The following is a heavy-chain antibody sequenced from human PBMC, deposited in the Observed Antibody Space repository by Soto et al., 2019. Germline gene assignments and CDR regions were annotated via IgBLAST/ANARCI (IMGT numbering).Heavy chain of an antibody. CDR3: VSERRYGHASVPYS. CDR1: GFTFTSYG. V-gene: IGHV3-30*03. J-gene: IGHJ4*02. D-gene: IGHD3-16*01. Sequence: QAHLVESGGGVVQPGRSLRLSCAASGFTFTSYGMHWVRQAPGTRLGWVAVISYDGGLQHYADSVKGRFTISRDNSRNMVPLQMNSLRAEDTAVYYCVSERRYGHASVPYSWGQGTLVSVSS. CDR2: ISYDGGLQ.